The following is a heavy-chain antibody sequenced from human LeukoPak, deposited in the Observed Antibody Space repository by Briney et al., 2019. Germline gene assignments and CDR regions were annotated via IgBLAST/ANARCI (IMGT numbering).Heavy chain of an antibody. V-gene: IGHV4-59*02. J-gene: IGHJ5*01. CDR1: GGSVTKYY. Sequence: SETLSLTCTASGGSVTKYYWHWIRQAPGKGLEWIGLIFHTGITNYNPSLKSRVTISVDTSKNQFSLKLTSVTAADTAVYFCARDLFPINWFESWGQGTLVTVSS. CDR3: ARDLFPINWFES. D-gene: IGHD2-2*02. CDR2: IFHTGIT.